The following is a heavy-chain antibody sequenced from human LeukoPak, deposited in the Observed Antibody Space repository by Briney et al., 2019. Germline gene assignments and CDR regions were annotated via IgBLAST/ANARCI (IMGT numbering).Heavy chain of an antibody. J-gene: IGHJ4*02. D-gene: IGHD6-13*01. CDR3: AKQGSGYSSSWYPY. CDR2: INPNSGGT. CDR1: GYTFTGYY. Sequence: ASVKVSCKASGYTFTGYYMHWVRQAPGQGLEWMGWINPNSGGTNYAQKFQGRVTMTRDTSISTAYMELSRLRSDDTAVYYCAKQGSGYSSSWYPYWGQGTLVTVSS. V-gene: IGHV1-2*02.